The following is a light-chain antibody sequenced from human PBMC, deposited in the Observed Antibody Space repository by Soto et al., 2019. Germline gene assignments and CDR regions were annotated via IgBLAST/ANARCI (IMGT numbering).Light chain of an antibody. J-gene: IGLJ2*01. CDR3: QTWGTGTPRV. V-gene: IGLV4-69*01. CDR2: VNSDGTH. Sequence: QPVLTQSPSASASLGASVKLTCILSSGHSNYAIAWHQQQPEKGPRFLMKVNSDGTHSRGDGIPDRFAGSSSGAERYLTISSLQSEDEADYYCQTWGTGTPRVFGGGTKLTVL. CDR1: SGHSNYA.